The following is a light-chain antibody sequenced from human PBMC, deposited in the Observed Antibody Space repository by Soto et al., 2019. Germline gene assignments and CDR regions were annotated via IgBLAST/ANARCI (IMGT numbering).Light chain of an antibody. CDR1: SSDVGGYHY. CDR3: SSYTSSSSDYV. Sequence: QSALTQPASVSGSPGQSITISCTGTSSDVGGYHYVSWYQQHPGKAPKLMIYEVSNRPSGVSNRFSGSKSGNTASLTISGLQAEDEDDYYCSSYTSSSSDYVFGTGTKLTVL. CDR2: EVS. V-gene: IGLV2-14*01. J-gene: IGLJ1*01.